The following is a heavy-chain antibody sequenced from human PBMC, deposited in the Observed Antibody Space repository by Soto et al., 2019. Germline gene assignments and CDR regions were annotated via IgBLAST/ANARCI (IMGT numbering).Heavy chain of an antibody. CDR1: GGTFSSYA. J-gene: IGHJ6*02. V-gene: IGHV1-69*13. CDR2: IILIFGTA. Sequence: GASVKVSCKASGGTFSSYAISWVRQAPGQGLEWMGGIILIFGTANYAQKFQGRVTITADESTSTAYMELSSLRSEDTAVYYCARKRRYYDFWSGSYPRSDYYYYGMDVWGQGTTVTVSS. D-gene: IGHD3-3*01. CDR3: ARKRRYYDFWSGSYPRSDYYYYGMDV.